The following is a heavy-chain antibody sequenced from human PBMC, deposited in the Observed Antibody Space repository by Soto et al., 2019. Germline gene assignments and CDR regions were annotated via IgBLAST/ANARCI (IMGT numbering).Heavy chain of an antibody. CDR3: AKSGFADLEY. J-gene: IGHJ4*02. CDR1: GFAFSTYA. Sequence: EVKLLESGGGLVQPGGSLRLSCAASGFAFSTYAMTWVRQAPGKGLEWVSTVSGGGDHTYYADSVRGRSTASRDASKNTLYLHMDSLRPEDTAVYYCAKSGFADLEYWGQGALVTVSS. CDR2: VSGGGDHT. D-gene: IGHD1-26*01. V-gene: IGHV3-23*01.